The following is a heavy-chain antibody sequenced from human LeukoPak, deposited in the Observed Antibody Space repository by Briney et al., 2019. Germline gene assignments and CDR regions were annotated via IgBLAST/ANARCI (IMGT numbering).Heavy chain of an antibody. CDR3: ARSDNYYDSSSEDWFDS. V-gene: IGHV4-59*01. CDR2: SYYSGTT. D-gene: IGHD3-22*01. Sequence: SETLSLTCTVSCGSISSYYWRWIRQPPGKGLEWIGYSYYSGTTYYNPSLKSRVSISIDTSKNQFALKLSSVTAADTAVYYCARSDNYYDSSSEDWFDSWGQGILVTVSS. CDR1: CGSISSYY. J-gene: IGHJ5*01.